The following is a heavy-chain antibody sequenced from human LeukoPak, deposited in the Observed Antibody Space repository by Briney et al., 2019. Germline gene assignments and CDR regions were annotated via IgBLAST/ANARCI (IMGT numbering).Heavy chain of an antibody. CDR1: GGSISSYH. CDR2: IYYSGSP. CDR3: ARELLWYDSSGYNTKTHAFDI. D-gene: IGHD3-22*01. Sequence: SETLSLTCSVSGGSISSYHWSWIRQPPGKGLDWIGYIYYSGSPNYNPSLKSRVTISVDTSKNQFSLKLSSVTAADTAVYYCARELLWYDSSGYNTKTHAFDIWGQGTMVTVSS. V-gene: IGHV4-59*01. J-gene: IGHJ3*02.